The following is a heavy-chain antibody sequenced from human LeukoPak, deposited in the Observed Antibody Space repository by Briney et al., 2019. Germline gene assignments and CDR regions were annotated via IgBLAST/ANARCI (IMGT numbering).Heavy chain of an antibody. J-gene: IGHJ4*02. CDR2: ISAYNGNT. D-gene: IGHD6-19*01. V-gene: IGHV1-18*01. CDR3: ARDAGIAVAGPLGLDY. CDR1: GYTFTSYG. Sequence: ASVKVSCKASGYTFTSYGISWVRQAPGQGLEWMGWISAYNGNTNYAQKLQGRVTMTTDTSTSTAYMELRSLRSDDTAVYYCARDAGIAVAGPLGLDYWGQGTPVTVSS.